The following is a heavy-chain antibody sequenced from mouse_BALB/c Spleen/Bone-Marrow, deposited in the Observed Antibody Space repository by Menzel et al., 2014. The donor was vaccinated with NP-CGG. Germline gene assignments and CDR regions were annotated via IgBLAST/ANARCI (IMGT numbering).Heavy chain of an antibody. CDR1: GFTFSNYD. Sequence: DVKLVESGGDLVKPGGFLKLSCATSGFTFSNYDVSWVRQTPDKRLEWVAIISSGVSYTYYPDSVKGRFTISRDNAKNTLYLRMSSLKSEDTAMYFCARHNYGYFAMDHWGQGTSVTVSS. CDR2: ISSGVSYT. J-gene: IGHJ4*01. CDR3: ARHNYGYFAMDH. V-gene: IGHV5-6*02. D-gene: IGHD1-1*01.